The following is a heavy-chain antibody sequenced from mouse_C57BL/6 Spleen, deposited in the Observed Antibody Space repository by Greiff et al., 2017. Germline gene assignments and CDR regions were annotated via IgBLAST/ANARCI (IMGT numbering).Heavy chain of an antibody. CDR2: IAPSASYT. D-gene: IGHD1-1*01. Sequence: QVQLQQPGAELVMPGASVKLSCKASGYTFTSYWMPWVKPRPGQGLAWIGEIAPSASYTNYNQKFKGKSTLTVDKSSSPAYMQLRSLRSEDSAVYYCARWGGLLTEAMDYWGKGTSVTV. CDR1: GYTFTSYW. CDR3: ARWGGLLTEAMDY. V-gene: IGHV1-69*01. J-gene: IGHJ4*01.